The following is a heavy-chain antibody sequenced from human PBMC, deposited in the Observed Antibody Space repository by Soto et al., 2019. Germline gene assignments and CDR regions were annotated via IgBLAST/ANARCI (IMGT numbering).Heavy chain of an antibody. J-gene: IGHJ4*02. V-gene: IGHV3-74*01. D-gene: IGHD3-22*01. CDR3: VRGDGDYHDGNGYLGRH. CDR2: IKSGGSGT. CDR1: GFTFRTYW. Sequence: EVQLVESGGGLVQLGGSLRLSCEASGFTFRTYWMHWVRQAPGKGLVWVSRIKSGGSGTYYADSVEGRFTISRDNAQNTLYLQMNSLRAEDTAVYYCVRGDGDYHDGNGYLGRHWGQGTLVTVSS.